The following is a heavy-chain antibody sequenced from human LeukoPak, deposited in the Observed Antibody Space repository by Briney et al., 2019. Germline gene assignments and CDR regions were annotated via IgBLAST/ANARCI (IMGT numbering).Heavy chain of an antibody. CDR2: IYYTGST. CDR3: ARLSGYGDHLGY. D-gene: IGHD3-3*01. CDR1: GLSISSDYW. V-gene: IGHV4-28*01. Sequence: SDTLSLTCAVSGLSISSDYWWGWIRQPPGKGLEWIGYIYYTGSTYYDPSLKSRVTISVDTSKNQFSLKLSSVTAADTAVYYCARLSGYGDHLGYWGQGTLVTVSS. J-gene: IGHJ4*02.